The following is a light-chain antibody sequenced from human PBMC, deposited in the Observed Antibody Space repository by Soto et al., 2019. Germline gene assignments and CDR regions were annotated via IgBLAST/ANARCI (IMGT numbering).Light chain of an antibody. V-gene: IGLV2-14*01. Sequence: QSALTQPASVSGSPGQSITISCTGTSGDIGSYNRVSWYQQHPGKAPKLIIYEVTDRPSGVSNRFSGSKSGNTASLTISGLQAEDEAEYYCAAWDDSLSGSYVFGTGTKLTVL. J-gene: IGLJ1*01. CDR1: SGDIGSYNR. CDR3: AAWDDSLSGSYV. CDR2: EVT.